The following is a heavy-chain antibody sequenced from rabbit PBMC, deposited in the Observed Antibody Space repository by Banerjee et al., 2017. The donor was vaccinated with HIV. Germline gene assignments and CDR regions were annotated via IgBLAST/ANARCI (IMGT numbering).Heavy chain of an antibody. CDR3: ARDRDAGVGPYGYGLNL. CDR1: GFSFSSGYD. D-gene: IGHD6-1*01. CDR2: INDGGSGNT. J-gene: IGHJ4*01. Sequence: QSLEESGGDLVKPGASLTLTCTASGFSFSSGYDMCWVRQAPGKGLEWIGCINDGGSGNTAYASWAKGRFTVSKTSSTTVTLQMTSLTAADTATYFCARDRDAGVGPYGYGLNLWGPGTLVTVS. V-gene: IGHV1S40*01.